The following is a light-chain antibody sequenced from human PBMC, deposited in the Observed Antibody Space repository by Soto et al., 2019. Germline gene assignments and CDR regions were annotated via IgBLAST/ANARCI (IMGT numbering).Light chain of an antibody. CDR1: QNVNKW. V-gene: IGKV1-5*01. CDR2: DAS. CDR3: QRYNSNSRT. Sequence: DIPMTQSPSTLSASVGDRVTITCRASQNVNKWVAWDQQKPGKAPKFMIYDASVLESGVPSRFSGSGSGTEFTLTTSSLQPDDFATDDCQRYNSNSRTFGQGTKVEMK. J-gene: IGKJ1*01.